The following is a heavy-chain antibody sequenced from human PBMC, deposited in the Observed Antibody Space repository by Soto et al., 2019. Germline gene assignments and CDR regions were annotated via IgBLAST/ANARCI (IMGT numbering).Heavy chain of an antibody. J-gene: IGHJ4*02. CDR1: GFTFSSYA. V-gene: IGHV3-23*01. CDR3: AKAHFPLGTLVY. CDR2: ISGSGGST. Sequence: PGGSLRLACAASGFTFSSYAMSCVRHAPGKGLEWVSAISGSGGSTYYADSVKGRFTISRDNSKNTLYLQMNSLRAEDTAVYYCAKAHFPLGTLVYWGQGTLVTVSS. D-gene: IGHD7-27*01.